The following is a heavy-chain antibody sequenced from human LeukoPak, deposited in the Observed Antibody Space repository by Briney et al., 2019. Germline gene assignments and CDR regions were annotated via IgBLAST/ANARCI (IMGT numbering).Heavy chain of an antibody. V-gene: IGHV1-69*05. J-gene: IGHJ4*02. CDR2: IIPIFGTA. CDR1: GYTFTSYG. CDR3: ATDSLPSDGSGSYYILFDY. Sequence: SVKVSCKASGYTFTSYGISWVRQAPGQGLEWMGRIIPIFGTANYAQKFQGRVTITTDESTSTAYMELSSLRSEDTAVYYCATDSLPSDGSGSYYILFDYWGQGTLVTVSS. D-gene: IGHD3-10*01.